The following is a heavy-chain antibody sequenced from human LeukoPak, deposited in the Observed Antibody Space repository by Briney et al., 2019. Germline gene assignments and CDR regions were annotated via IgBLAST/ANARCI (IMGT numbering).Heavy chain of an antibody. CDR2: IYPGDSDT. D-gene: IGHD3-10*01. V-gene: IGHV5-51*01. J-gene: IGHJ6*02. CDR1: GCSFTSYW. Sequence: GESLQISYKGSGCSFTSYWIGWGRRMPGKGGVGMGIIYPGDSDTRYSPSFQGQVTISADNSISTAYLQWSSLKASDTAMYYCARLYGVTWCMDVWGQGTTVTVSS. CDR3: ARLYGVTWCMDV.